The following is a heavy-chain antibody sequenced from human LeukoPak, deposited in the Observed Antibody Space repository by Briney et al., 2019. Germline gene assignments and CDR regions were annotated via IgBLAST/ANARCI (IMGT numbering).Heavy chain of an antibody. CDR3: AREPYCSGGSCYSDY. Sequence: ASVKVSCKASGYTFTSYGISWVRQAPGQGLEWMGWISAYNGNTNYAQKLQGRVTMTTDTSTSTAYMELRSLRSDDTAVYCCAREPYCSGGSCYSDYWGQGTLVTVSS. CDR2: ISAYNGNT. CDR1: GYTFTSYG. V-gene: IGHV1-18*01. D-gene: IGHD2-15*01. J-gene: IGHJ4*02.